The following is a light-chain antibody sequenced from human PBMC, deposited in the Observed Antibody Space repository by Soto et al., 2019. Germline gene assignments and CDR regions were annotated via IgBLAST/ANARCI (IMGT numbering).Light chain of an antibody. Sequence: EILLTQSPGTLSLSPGERPTLSCRASQSVSSSYLAWYQQKPGQAPRRLIYGASSRATGIPDRFSGSGSGTDFTLTISRLEPEDFAVYYCQQYGSSPTFGEGTRLEI. V-gene: IGKV3-20*01. CDR1: QSVSSSY. CDR3: QQYGSSPT. J-gene: IGKJ5*01. CDR2: GAS.